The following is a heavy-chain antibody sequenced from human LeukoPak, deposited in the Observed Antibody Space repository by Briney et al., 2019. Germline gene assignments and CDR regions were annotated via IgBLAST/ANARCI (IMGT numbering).Heavy chain of an antibody. J-gene: IGHJ3*02. CDR1: GGSFSGYY. CDR3: ARLRYYDSSGSNAFDI. D-gene: IGHD3-22*01. CDR2: INHSGST. Sequence: SETLSLTCAVYGGSFSGYYWSWIRQSPGKGLEWIGEINHSGSTNYNPSLKSRVTISVDTSKNQFSLKLSSVTAADTAVYYCARLRYYDSSGSNAFDIWGQGTMVTVSS. V-gene: IGHV4-34*01.